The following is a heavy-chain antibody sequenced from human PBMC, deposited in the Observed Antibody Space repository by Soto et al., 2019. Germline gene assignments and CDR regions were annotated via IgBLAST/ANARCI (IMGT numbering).Heavy chain of an antibody. V-gene: IGHV4-39*01. CDR3: ARLVVVAPVANV. Sequence: SETLSLTCSVSFASFISNSYHFFWIRQPPWKGLELIGSISYTGTTYYSPSLKSRVTISADTSKKQFSLKLDSATAADTAVYYWARLVVVAPVANVWGQGTLVTVSS. CDR1: FASFISNSYH. J-gene: IGHJ4*02. CDR2: ISYTGTT. D-gene: IGHD2-15*01.